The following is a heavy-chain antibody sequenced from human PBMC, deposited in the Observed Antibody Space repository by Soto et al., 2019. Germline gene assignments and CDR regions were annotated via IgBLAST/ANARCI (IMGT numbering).Heavy chain of an antibody. V-gene: IGHV3-33*08. CDR3: ARDSVRFLEHFSKDYFDY. Sequence: QVQLVESGGGVVQPGGSLRLSCAGSGFTFSDYGMHWVRQAPGKGLEWVAVLWYDGSGEYYTDSVRGRFTISRVNSKNTVYLQMNNLEDEDTGVYYCARDSVRFLEHFSKDYFDYWGQGTRVTVSS. J-gene: IGHJ4*02. CDR1: GFTFSDYG. D-gene: IGHD3-3*01. CDR2: LWYDGSGE.